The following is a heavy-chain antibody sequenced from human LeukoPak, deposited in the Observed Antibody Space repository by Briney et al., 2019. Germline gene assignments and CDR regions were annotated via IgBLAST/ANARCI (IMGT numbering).Heavy chain of an antibody. CDR3: ARAYYYDSSGYFDY. D-gene: IGHD3-22*01. CDR2: IYHSGAT. J-gene: IGHJ4*02. Sequence: SEILSLTCAVSGYSISSGYCWGWIRQPPGKGLEWFGSIYHSGATYYNPSLKSRVTISVDTSKNQFSLKLSSVTAADTAVYYCARAYYYDSSGYFDYWGQGALVTVSS. CDR1: GYSISSGYC. V-gene: IGHV4-38-2*01.